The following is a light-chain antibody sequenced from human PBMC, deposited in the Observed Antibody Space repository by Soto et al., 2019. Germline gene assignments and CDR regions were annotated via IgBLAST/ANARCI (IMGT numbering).Light chain of an antibody. Sequence: ALTQPPSVSGSPGQSVTISCSGTSSDVGSYNHVSWYQQAPGTAPKVMIYEVYNRPSGVPDRFSGSKSGNTASLTISGLQPEDEADYYCYSFTTSNTYVFGTGTKVTVL. V-gene: IGLV2-18*02. CDR1: SSDVGSYNH. J-gene: IGLJ1*01. CDR3: YSFTTSNTYV. CDR2: EVY.